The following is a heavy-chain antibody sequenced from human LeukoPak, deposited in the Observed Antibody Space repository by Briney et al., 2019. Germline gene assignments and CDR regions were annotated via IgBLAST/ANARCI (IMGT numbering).Heavy chain of an antibody. CDR2: IRSKGNSYAT. J-gene: IGHJ6*03. V-gene: IGHV3-73*01. CDR3: SRQTVTTQGYYYYYMDV. Sequence: GGSLRLSCAASGFTFSSYAMSWVRQASGKGLEWVGRIRSKGNSYATVYAASVKGRFTISRDDSKNTAYLQMNSLKSEDTAVYYCSRQTVTTQGYYYYYMDVWGKGTTVTVSS. CDR1: GFTFSSYA. D-gene: IGHD4-17*01.